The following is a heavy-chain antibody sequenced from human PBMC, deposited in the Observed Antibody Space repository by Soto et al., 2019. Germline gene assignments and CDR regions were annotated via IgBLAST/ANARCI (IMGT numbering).Heavy chain of an antibody. CDR1: GGSFRGFD. J-gene: IGHJ5*02. CDR2: INHSGST. Sequence: SQTHCVSWGVEGGSFRGFDGSWIRQPPGKGLEWIGEINHSGSTNYNPSLKSRVTISVDTSKNQFSLKLSSVTAADTAVYYCARGRGSSWYGGWFDPWGQGTLVTVSS. D-gene: IGHD6-13*01. CDR3: ARGRGSSWYGGWFDP. V-gene: IGHV4-34*01.